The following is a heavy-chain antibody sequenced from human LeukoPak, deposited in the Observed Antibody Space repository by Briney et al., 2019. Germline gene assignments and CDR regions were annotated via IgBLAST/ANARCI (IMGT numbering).Heavy chain of an antibody. J-gene: IGHJ4*02. CDR2: ISGRGGST. D-gene: IGHD2-2*01. V-gene: IGHV3-23*01. CDR1: GFTFSSYA. Sequence: PGGSLRLSCAASGFTFSSYAMSWVRQAPGEGLEWVSAISGRGGSTYYADSVKGRFAISRDNSKNTLYLQMNSLRAEDTAVYYCAKALPAAIRGFDYWGQGTLVTVSS. CDR3: AKALPAAIRGFDY.